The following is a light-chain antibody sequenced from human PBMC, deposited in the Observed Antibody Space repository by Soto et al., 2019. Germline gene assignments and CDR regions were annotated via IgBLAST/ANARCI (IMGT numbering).Light chain of an antibody. Sequence: EIVMTQSPATMSLSPGERATLSCRASQSVSSTLAWYQQKPGQAPRLLIYRASTRATGIPARFSGSGSGTEFTLTISSLQSEDFAVYYCQQYNNWPPVTFGQGTKLEIK. V-gene: IGKV3-15*01. CDR2: RAS. CDR3: QQYNNWPPVT. J-gene: IGKJ2*01. CDR1: QSVSST.